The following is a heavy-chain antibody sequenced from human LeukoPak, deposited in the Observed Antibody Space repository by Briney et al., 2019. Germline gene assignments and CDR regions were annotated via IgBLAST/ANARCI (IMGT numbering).Heavy chain of an antibody. CDR2: ISSSSSTI. D-gene: IGHD6-13*01. Sequence: EGSLRLSCAASGFTFSSYSMNWVRQAPGKGLEWVSYISSSSSTIYYADSVRGRFTISRDNAKNSLYLQMNSLRDEDAAVYYCARDSWKQQLSLYFDYWGQGTLVTVSS. CDR3: ARDSWKQQLSLYFDY. CDR1: GFTFSSYS. V-gene: IGHV3-48*02. J-gene: IGHJ4*02.